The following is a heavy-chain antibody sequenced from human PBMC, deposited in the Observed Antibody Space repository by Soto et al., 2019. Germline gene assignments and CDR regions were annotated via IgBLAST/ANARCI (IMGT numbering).Heavy chain of an antibody. CDR1: GFTFSSYA. J-gene: IGHJ1*01. CDR3: ARGSFAVVPPYFQR. CDR2: ISSTGGST. D-gene: IGHD3-3*01. Sequence: GGSLRLSCVASGFTFSSYAMHWVRQAPGEGLEYLSSISSTGGSTYYANSVKGRFTISRDNSKNTLYLQMGSLRAEDKAVYYCARGSFAVVPPYFQRWGQGTLVTVSS. V-gene: IGHV3-64*01.